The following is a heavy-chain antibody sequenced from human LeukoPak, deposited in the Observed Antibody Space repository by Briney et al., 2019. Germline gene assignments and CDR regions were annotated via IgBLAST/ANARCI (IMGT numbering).Heavy chain of an antibody. Sequence: GGSLRLSCAASGVTFSSYAMSWVRQAPGKGLEWVAVIWYDGSNKYYADSVKGRFTISRDNSKNTLYLQMNSLRTEDTAVYYCARDQAYFDYWGQGTLVTVSS. V-gene: IGHV3-33*08. CDR2: IWYDGSNK. CDR3: ARDQAYFDY. J-gene: IGHJ4*02. CDR1: GVTFSSYA.